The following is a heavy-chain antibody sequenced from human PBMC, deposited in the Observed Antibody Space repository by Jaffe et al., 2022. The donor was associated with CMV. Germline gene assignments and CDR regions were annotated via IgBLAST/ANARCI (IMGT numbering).Heavy chain of an antibody. D-gene: IGHD6-19*01. V-gene: IGHV3-21*01. Sequence: EVQLVESGGGLVKPGGSLRLSCAASGFTFSSYSMNWVRQAPGKGLEWVSSISSSSSYIYYADSVKGRFTISRDNAKNSLYLQMNSLRAEDTAVYYCARAPSVAGTGGDYYYGMDVWGQGTTVTVSS. J-gene: IGHJ6*02. CDR3: ARAPSVAGTGGDYYYGMDV. CDR1: GFTFSSYS. CDR2: ISSSSSYI.